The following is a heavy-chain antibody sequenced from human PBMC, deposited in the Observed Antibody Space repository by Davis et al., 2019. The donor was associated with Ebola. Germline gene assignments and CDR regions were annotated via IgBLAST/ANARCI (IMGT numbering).Heavy chain of an antibody. V-gene: IGHV4-34*01. CDR3: ASLRYFDWLLSLSWVDV. CDR1: GFTFSSYG. Sequence: GSLRLSCAASGFTFSSYGMHWVRQAPGKGLEWIGEINHSGSSKYNPSLKSRVTMSVDTSKNQFSLKLSSVTAADTAVYYCASLRYFDWLLSLSWVDVWGQGTTVTVSS. J-gene: IGHJ6*02. D-gene: IGHD3-9*01. CDR2: INHSGSS.